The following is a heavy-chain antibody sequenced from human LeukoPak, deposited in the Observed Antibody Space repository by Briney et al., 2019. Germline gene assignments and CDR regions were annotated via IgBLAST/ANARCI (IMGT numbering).Heavy chain of an antibody. D-gene: IGHD5-18*01. J-gene: IGHJ4*02. CDR3: ARSGYSYDYDY. Sequence: PSETLSLTCTVSGGSISSGDYYWGWIRQPPGKGLEWIGYIYYSGSTYYNPSLKSRVTISVDTSKNQFSLKLSSVTAADTAVYYCARSGYSYDYDYWGQGTLVTVSS. CDR1: GGSISSGDYY. CDR2: IYYSGST. V-gene: IGHV4-30-4*01.